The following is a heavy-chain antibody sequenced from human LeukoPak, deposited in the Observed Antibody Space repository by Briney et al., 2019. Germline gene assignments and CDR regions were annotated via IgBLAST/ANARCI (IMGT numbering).Heavy chain of an antibody. D-gene: IGHD3-22*01. CDR2: ISSSGST. CDR1: GDSISSGDYY. V-gene: IGHV4-61*02. CDR3: ARGPYSYDSSGAFDI. J-gene: IGHJ3*02. Sequence: SETLSLTCTVSGDSISSGDYYWSWVRQPAGKGLEWIGRISSSGSTNYNPSLKSRVTISVDTSKNQFSLKLSSVTAADTAVYFRARGPYSYDSSGAFDIWGQGTMVTVSS.